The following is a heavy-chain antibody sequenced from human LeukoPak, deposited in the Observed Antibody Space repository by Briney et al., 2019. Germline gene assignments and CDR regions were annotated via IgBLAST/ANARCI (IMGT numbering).Heavy chain of an antibody. CDR3: TSQGLTITGEIFDS. CDR1: GFTFSSYE. D-gene: IGHD7-27*01. V-gene: IGHV3-30*02. J-gene: IGHJ4*02. CDR2: IRYDGSNK. Sequence: GGSLRLSCAASGFTFSSYEMNWVRQAPGKGLEWVAFIRYDGSNKYYADSVKGRFTISRDNSKNTLYLQMNSLKTEDTAVYYCTSQGLTITGEIFDSWGQGTLVTVSS.